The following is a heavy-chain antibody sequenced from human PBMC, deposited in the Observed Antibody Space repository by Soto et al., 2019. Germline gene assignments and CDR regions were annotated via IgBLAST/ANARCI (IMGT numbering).Heavy chain of an antibody. CDR2: ISGYNGDT. CDR3: AKNGQPPYYYCGLDV. V-gene: IGHV1-18*01. Sequence: QGQLVQSGAEVKKPGASVKVSCKASGYTFTRYGISWVRQAPGQGLEWMGWISGYNGDTKYAQKFQGRVTMTIDTSTTTAFMELRSLTSDDTAVYYCAKNGQPPYYYCGLDVWGQGTTVTVSS. J-gene: IGHJ6*02. D-gene: IGHD2-8*01. CDR1: GYTFTRYG.